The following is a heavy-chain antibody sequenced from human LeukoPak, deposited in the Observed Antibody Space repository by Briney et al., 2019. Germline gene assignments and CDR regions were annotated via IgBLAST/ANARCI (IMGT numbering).Heavy chain of an antibody. J-gene: IGHJ4*02. Sequence: PSETLSRTCAVYGGSFSGYYWTWIRQPPGKGLEWIGEIHYSGRINYNPSLKSRVTISADTSNNHFSLKMNSVTAADTAVYYCSRGTDAYKCGNSWGQGTLVTASS. CDR3: SRGTDAYKCGNS. CDR1: GGSFSGYY. V-gene: IGHV4-34*01. D-gene: IGHD5-24*01. CDR2: IHYSGRI.